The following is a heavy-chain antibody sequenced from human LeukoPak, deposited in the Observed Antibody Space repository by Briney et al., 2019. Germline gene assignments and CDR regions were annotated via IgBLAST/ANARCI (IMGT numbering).Heavy chain of an antibody. CDR3: ARYRSSPNFDY. D-gene: IGHD6-13*01. CDR2: ISSSSNHV. CDR1: GFTFSPYT. Sequence: GGSLRLSCAASGFTFSPYTMNWVRQAPGKGLEWVSSISSSSNHVYYADAVKGRFTISRDNANNSVYLQMNSLRADDTAVYYCARYRSSPNFDYWGQGTLVTVSS. J-gene: IGHJ4*02. V-gene: IGHV3-21*06.